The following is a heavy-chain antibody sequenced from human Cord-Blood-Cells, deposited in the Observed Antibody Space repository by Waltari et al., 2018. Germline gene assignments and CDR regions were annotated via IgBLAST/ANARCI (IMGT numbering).Heavy chain of an antibody. J-gene: IGHJ3*02. V-gene: IGHV1-69*01. CDR1: GGTFSSYA. Sequence: VSCKASGGTFSSYAISWVRQAPGQGLEWMGGIIPIFGTANYAQKFQGRVTITADESTSTAYMELRPLRSADTALYHCVREDSATIVKDVFDIWGQETTAPVSS. CDR3: VREDSATIVKDVFDI. CDR2: IIPIFGTA. D-gene: IGHD2-15*01.